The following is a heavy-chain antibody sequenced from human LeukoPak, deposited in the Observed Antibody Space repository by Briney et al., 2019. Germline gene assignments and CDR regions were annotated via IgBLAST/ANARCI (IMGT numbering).Heavy chain of an antibody. CDR1: GYTFTSYY. V-gene: IGHV1-46*01. J-gene: IGHJ6*02. CDR2: INPSGGST. Sequence: ASVKVSCKASGYTFTSYYMHWVRQAPGQGLEWMGIINPSGGSTSYAQKFQGRVTMTRDTSTSTVYMELSSLRAEDTAVYYCAKDQGYCSSTSCYTPVWGQGTTVTVSS. D-gene: IGHD2-2*02. CDR3: AKDQGYCSSTSCYTPV.